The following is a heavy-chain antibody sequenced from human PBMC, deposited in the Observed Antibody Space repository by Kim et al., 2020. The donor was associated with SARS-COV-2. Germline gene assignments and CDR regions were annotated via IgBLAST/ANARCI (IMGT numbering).Heavy chain of an antibody. Sequence: SETLSLTCTVSGGSISSSSYYWGWIRQPPGKGLEWIGSIYYSGSTYYNPSLKSRVTISVDTSKNQFSLKLSSVTAADTAVYYCAREEVVTDYYYGMDVWGQGTTVTVSS. D-gene: IGHD3-22*01. CDR2: IYYSGST. CDR1: GGSISSSSYY. CDR3: AREEVVTDYYYGMDV. V-gene: IGHV4-39*07. J-gene: IGHJ6*02.